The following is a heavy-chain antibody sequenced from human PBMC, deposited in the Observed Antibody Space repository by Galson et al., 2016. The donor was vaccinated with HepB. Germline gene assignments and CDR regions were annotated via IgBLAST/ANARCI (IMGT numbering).Heavy chain of an antibody. J-gene: IGHJ4*02. D-gene: IGHD1-26*01. Sequence: PALVKPTQTLTLTCTFSGFSLSIRGVGVGWIRQPPGKALEWLALIYWDDVKAYSPSLKSRLTISRDTSKNQVVLIMTNMDPVDTATYFCAHREWEPHFDYWGQGTLVTVSS. V-gene: IGHV2-5*02. CDR3: AHREWEPHFDY. CDR2: IYWDDVK. CDR1: GFSLSIRGVG.